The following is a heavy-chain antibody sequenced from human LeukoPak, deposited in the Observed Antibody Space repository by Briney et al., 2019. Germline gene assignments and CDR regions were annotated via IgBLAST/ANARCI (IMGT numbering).Heavy chain of an antibody. Sequence: SETLSLTCTVSGGSISSYYWSWIRQPPGKGLEWIGYIYYSGSTNYNPSLKSRVTISVDTSKNQFSLKLSSVTAADTAVYCCARDRGVTSSNWFDPWGQGTLVTVSS. J-gene: IGHJ5*02. V-gene: IGHV4-59*01. CDR1: GGSISSYY. CDR3: ARDRGVTSSNWFDP. CDR2: IYYSGST. D-gene: IGHD3-10*01.